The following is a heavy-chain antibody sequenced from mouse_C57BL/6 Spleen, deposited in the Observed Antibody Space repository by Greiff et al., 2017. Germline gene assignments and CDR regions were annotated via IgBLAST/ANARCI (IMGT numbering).Heavy chain of an antibody. CDR1: GYTFTSYW. CDR2: SDPNSGGT. Sequence: QVQLQQPGAELVKPGASVKLSCKASGYTFTSYWMHWVKQRPGRGLEWIGRSDPNSGGTKYNEKFKSKATLTVDKPSSTAYMQRSSLTSEDSAVYYCARVTVVDNWYYGVWGTGTTVSVSS. CDR3: ARVTVVDNWYYGV. D-gene: IGHD1-1*01. J-gene: IGHJ1*03. V-gene: IGHV1-72*01.